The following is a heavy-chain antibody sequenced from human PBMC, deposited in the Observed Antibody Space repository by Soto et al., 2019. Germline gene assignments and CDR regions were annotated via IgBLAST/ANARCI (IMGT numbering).Heavy chain of an antibody. Sequence: SETLSLTCTVSGGSISSSSYYWGWIRQPPGKGLEWIGSIYYSGSTYYNPSLKSRVTISVDTSKNQFSLKLSSVTAADTAVYYCARGESYYDDWFDPWGQGTLVTVSS. D-gene: IGHD3-22*01. V-gene: IGHV4-39*01. CDR3: ARGESYYDDWFDP. J-gene: IGHJ5*02. CDR2: IYYSGST. CDR1: GGSISSSSYY.